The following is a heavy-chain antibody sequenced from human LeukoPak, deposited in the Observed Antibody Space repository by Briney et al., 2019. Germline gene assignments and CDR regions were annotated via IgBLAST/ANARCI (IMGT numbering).Heavy chain of an antibody. CDR3: ARVSDYYGSGYAFDI. D-gene: IGHD3-10*01. J-gene: IGHJ3*02. CDR1: GFTFSSYW. CDR2: IKQDGSEK. Sequence: GGSLRLSCAASGFTFSSYWMSWVRQAPGKGLEWVANIKQDGSEKYYADSVRGRFTISRDNAKNSLYLQMNSLRAEDTAVYYCARVSDYYGSGYAFDIWGQGTMVTVSS. V-gene: IGHV3-7*03.